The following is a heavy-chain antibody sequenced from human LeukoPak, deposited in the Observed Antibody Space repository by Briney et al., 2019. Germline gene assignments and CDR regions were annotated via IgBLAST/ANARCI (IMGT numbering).Heavy chain of an antibody. D-gene: IGHD2-15*01. V-gene: IGHV5-51*01. J-gene: IGHJ6*03. CDR2: IYPANSDT. CDR3: ARSAPGHEGYCSGGSCPSYYYYYMDV. Sequence: ESMKSPCKGFAYSSTSYCIGRGSRLPGKSGEWLSGIYPANSDTKYNPSFQCQVTTPADKSISTAYLQWTSLKSSDTAMYYCARSAPGHEGYCSGGSCPSYYYYYMDVWGKGTPVTVSS. CDR1: AYSSTSYC.